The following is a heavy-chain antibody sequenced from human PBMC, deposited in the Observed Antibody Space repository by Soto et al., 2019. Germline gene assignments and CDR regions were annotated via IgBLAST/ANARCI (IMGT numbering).Heavy chain of an antibody. D-gene: IGHD6-19*01. Sequence: QVLLQESGPGLVQPSGTLSLSCAVSGVSIGSNYYWGWVRQPPGKGLEWLGDMSHIGSVNYNPSLQSRVTRSMATSQNQFSLKLNSVSAADTAVYYCARSLGWYAIDYWGQGTLVIVSS. CDR1: GVSIGSNYY. CDR2: MSHIGSV. V-gene: IGHV4-4*02. J-gene: IGHJ4*02. CDR3: ARSLGWYAIDY.